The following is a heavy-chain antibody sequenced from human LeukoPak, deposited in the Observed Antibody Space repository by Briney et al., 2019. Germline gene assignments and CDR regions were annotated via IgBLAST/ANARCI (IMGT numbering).Heavy chain of an antibody. CDR1: GVSINSPEYY. J-gene: IGHJ5*02. V-gene: IGHV4-30-4*08. CDR3: ARVGEFWFDP. Sequence: NPSETLSLTCTVSGVSINSPEYYWSWIRRPPGKGLEWIGYIYYSGNTYYNPSLKSRIAISTDMSKNQVSLKLTSVTAADTAVYYCARVGEFWFDPWGQGTLVTVSS. CDR2: IYYSGNT. D-gene: IGHD3-16*01.